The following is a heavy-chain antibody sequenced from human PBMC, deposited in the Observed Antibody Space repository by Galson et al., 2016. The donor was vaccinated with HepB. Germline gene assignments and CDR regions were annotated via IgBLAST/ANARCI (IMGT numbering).Heavy chain of an antibody. CDR2: IYPSGGT. CDR1: GGSMSSGSYY. V-gene: IGHV4-61*02. CDR3: AREDEAFDI. Sequence: TLSLTCTVSGGSMSSGSYYWSWIRQSAAKGLEWIGRIYPSGGTNYNASLKSRVTISADTSKNQTSLKLRSVTAADTAVYYCAREDEAFDIWGQGTMVTVSP. J-gene: IGHJ3*02.